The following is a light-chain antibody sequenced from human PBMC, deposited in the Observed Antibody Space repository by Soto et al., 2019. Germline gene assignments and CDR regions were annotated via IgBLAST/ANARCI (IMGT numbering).Light chain of an antibody. CDR1: SSDVGGYNY. Sequence: QSALTQPRSVSGSPGQSVTISCTGTSSDVGGYNYVSWYQHHPGKAPRLMIYDVSNRPSGVPDRFSGSKSGNTASLTISGLQAEDEADYHCCSNAGTYTDVFGTGTKLTVL. J-gene: IGLJ1*01. V-gene: IGLV2-11*01. CDR3: CSNAGTYTDV. CDR2: DVS.